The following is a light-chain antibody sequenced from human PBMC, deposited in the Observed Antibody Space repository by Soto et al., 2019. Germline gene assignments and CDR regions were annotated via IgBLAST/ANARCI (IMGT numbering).Light chain of an antibody. CDR2: ANT. V-gene: IGLV1-40*01. CDR1: SSNIGAGYD. CDR3: QSYDSSLSGYV. J-gene: IGLJ1*01. Sequence: SVLTQPPSVSGAPGQRVTISCTGSSSNIGAGYDVHWYQQLPGTAPKLLIYANTNRPSGVPGRFSGSKSGTSASLAITGLQAEDEADYYCQSYDSSLSGYVFGTGTKATVL.